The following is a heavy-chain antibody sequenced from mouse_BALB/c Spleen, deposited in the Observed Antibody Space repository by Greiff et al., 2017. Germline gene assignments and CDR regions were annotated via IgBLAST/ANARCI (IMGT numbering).Heavy chain of an antibody. CDR1: GFTFSDYY. CDR2: ISDGGSYT. Sequence: EVKLMESGGGLVKPGGSLKLSCAASGFTFSDYYMYWVRQTTEKRLEWVATISDGGSYTYYPDSVKGRFTISRDNAKNNLYLQMSSLKSEDTAMYYCARDQDYDYDVPFAYWGQGTLVTVSA. V-gene: IGHV5-4*02. CDR3: ARDQDYDYDVPFAY. D-gene: IGHD2-4*01. J-gene: IGHJ3*01.